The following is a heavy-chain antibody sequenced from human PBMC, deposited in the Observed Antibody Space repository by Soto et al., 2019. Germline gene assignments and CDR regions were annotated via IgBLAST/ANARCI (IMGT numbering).Heavy chain of an antibody. CDR1: RFTFSNYD. CDR2: ISSGSSYI. Sequence: GGSLRLSCAASRFTFSNYDMNWVRQTPGKGLEWVSYISSGSSYIYYADPVRGRFTISRDNAKNTVDLQMNSLTADDTAVYYCARLGDLYGYRGHLDYWGQGTQVTVSS. V-gene: IGHV3-21*01. CDR3: ARLGDLYGYRGHLDY. J-gene: IGHJ4*02. D-gene: IGHD5-18*01.